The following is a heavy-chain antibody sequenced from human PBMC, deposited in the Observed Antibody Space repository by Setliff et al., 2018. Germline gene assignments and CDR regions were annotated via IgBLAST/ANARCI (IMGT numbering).Heavy chain of an antibody. D-gene: IGHD2-15*01. CDR2: INHSGST. Sequence: SETLSLTCAVYGGSFSGYYWSWIRQPPGKGLEWIGEINHSGSTNYNPSLKSRVTISMDTSKNQFSLKVPSVTAADTAVYYCARSFSRSEKFLLDYWGQGALVTVSS. V-gene: IGHV4-34*01. CDR1: GGSFSGYY. J-gene: IGHJ4*02. CDR3: ARSFSRSEKFLLDY.